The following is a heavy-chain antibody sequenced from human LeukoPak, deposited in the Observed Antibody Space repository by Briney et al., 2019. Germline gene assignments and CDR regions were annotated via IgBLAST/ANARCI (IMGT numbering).Heavy chain of an antibody. V-gene: IGHV4-59*01. D-gene: IGHD6-13*01. CDR3: ARGSIAAAGRFDY. J-gene: IGHJ4*02. CDR2: IYYSGST. Sequence: PSETLSLTCTVSGGSISSYYWSWIRQPPGKGLEWIGYIYYSGSTNYNPSPKSRVTISVDTSKNQFSLKLSSVTAADTAVYYCARGSIAAAGRFDYWGQGTLVTVSS. CDR1: GGSISSYY.